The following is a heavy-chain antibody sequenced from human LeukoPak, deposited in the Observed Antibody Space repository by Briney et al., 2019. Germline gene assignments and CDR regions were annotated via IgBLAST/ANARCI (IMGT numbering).Heavy chain of an antibody. CDR1: GFTFSSYW. CDR3: AKDKAQAYYASGSLVL. Sequence: GGSLRLSCAASGFTFSSYWMSWVRQAPGRGLEWVANIKQDGSDKYYVDSVKGRFTISRDNAKNSLYLQMNNLRTEDTALYYCAKDKAQAYYASGSLVLWGQGTLVTVSS. D-gene: IGHD3-10*01. J-gene: IGHJ4*02. CDR2: IKQDGSDK. V-gene: IGHV3-7*03.